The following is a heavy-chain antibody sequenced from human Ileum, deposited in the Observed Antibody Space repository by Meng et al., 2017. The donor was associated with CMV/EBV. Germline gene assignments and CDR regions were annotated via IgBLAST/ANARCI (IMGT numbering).Heavy chain of an antibody. CDR2: ISASGNSK. CDR1: GFFFLGYP. J-gene: IGHJ4*02. D-gene: IGHD3-10*01. V-gene: IGHV3-21*01. Sequence: GFFFLGYPMNWVRQAPGKGLEWVSSISASGNSKSYADSLKGRFIISRDDTRNSLYLQINSLRAEDTGVYYCARDREPDYSGSGSLAYWGQGTLVTVSS. CDR3: ARDREPDYSGSGSLAY.